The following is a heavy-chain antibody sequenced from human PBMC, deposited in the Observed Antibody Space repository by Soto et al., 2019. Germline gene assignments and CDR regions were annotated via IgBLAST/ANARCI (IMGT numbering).Heavy chain of an antibody. J-gene: IGHJ6*02. CDR3: ARQYCSGGSCYLGGMDV. Sequence: QVQLVQSGAEVKKPGSSVKVSCKASGGTFSSYTISWARQAPGQGLEWMGRIIPILGIANYAQKFQGRVTITADKSTSTAYMELSSLRSEDTAVYYCARQYCSGGSCYLGGMDVWGQGTTVTVSS. CDR2: IIPILGIA. D-gene: IGHD2-15*01. V-gene: IGHV1-69*02. CDR1: GGTFSSYT.